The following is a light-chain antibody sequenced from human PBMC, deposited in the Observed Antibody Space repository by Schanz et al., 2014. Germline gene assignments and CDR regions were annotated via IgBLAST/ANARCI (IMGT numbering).Light chain of an antibody. CDR1: QGVRTY. CDR3: QQYGNSPPST. J-gene: IGKJ5*01. Sequence: EVVLTQSPGTLSLSPGERATLSCRASQGVRTYLAWYQHKPGQAPRLLIYGASSRATGIPDRFSGIGSGTDFSLTISRLEPEDFAVYYCQQYGNSPPSTFGQGTPLEIK. CDR2: GAS. V-gene: IGKV3-20*01.